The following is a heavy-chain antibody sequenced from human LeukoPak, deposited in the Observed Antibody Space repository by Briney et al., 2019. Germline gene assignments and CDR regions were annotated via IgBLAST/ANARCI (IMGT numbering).Heavy chain of an antibody. CDR1: GFTFSSYW. J-gene: IGHJ1*01. Sequence: GGSLRLSCAASGFTFSSYWMHWVRQAPGKGLVWVSHINKDGSSTSYADSVKGRFTISRDSAKNTLYLQMSRLRADDTALYYCARPLYGDFAKYFQRWGQGTLVTVS. CDR2: INKDGSST. V-gene: IGHV3-74*01. CDR3: ARPLYGDFAKYFQR. D-gene: IGHD4-17*01.